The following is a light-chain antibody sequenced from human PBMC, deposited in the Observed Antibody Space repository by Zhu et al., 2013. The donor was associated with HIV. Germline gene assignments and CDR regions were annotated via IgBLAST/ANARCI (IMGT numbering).Light chain of an antibody. Sequence: VLTQSPATLSLSPGERATLSCRASQSVSTYLAWYQQKPGQAPRLLIYATSTRATGIPDRFSGRGSGTDFTLTISRLEPEDFAVYYCLKYGDSPYTFGPGDRSWRIK. CDR2: ATS. V-gene: IGKV3-20*01. CDR1: QSVSTY. J-gene: IGKJ2*01. CDR3: LKYGDSPYT.